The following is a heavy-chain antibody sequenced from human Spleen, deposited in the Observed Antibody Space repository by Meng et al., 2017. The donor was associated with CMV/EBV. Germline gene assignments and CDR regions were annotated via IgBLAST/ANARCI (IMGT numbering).Heavy chain of an antibody. D-gene: IGHD3-22*01. V-gene: IGHV4-34*01. Sequence: VQLQQWGAGLLKPSETLSLTCAVYGGSFSGYYWSWIRQPPGKGLEWIGEINHSGSTNYNPSLKSRVTISVDTSKNQFSLKLSSVTAADTAVYYCARVCSSGYSDYWGQGTLVTVSS. CDR2: INHSGST. CDR1: GGSFSGYY. CDR3: ARVCSSGYSDY. J-gene: IGHJ4*02.